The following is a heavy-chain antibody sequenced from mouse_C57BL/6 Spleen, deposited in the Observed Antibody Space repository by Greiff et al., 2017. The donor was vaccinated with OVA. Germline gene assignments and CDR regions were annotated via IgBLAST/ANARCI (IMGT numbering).Heavy chain of an antibody. D-gene: IGHD1-1*01. J-gene: IGHJ1*03. Sequence: EVMLVESGGDLVKPGGSLKLSCAASGFTFSSYGMSWVRQTPDKRLEWVATISSGGSYTSYPDSVKGRFTISRDNAKNTLYLQMSRLKSEDTAMYYCARGDYYGSSLGGFDVWGTGTTVTVSS. CDR2: ISSGGSYT. V-gene: IGHV5-6*01. CDR3: ARGDYYGSSLGGFDV. CDR1: GFTFSSYG.